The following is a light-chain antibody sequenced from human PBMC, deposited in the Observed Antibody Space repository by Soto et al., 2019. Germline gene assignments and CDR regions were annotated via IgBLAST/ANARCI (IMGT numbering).Light chain of an antibody. V-gene: IGKV3-15*01. CDR2: GAS. J-gene: IGKJ2*01. CDR3: HQYDDGPYT. Sequence: VMTQSPAILSVSPGERATLSCRASQSVSTNVAWYQQIPGQTPRLLIYGASTRATGIPVRFSGSGSGPEFTLTISSLQSEDFAVYYCHQYDDGPYTFGQGTKVDIK. CDR1: QSVSTN.